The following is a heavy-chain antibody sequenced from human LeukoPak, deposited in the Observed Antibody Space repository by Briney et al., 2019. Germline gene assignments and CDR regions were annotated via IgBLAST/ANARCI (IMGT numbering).Heavy chain of an antibody. CDR1: GGTFSSYA. V-gene: IGHV1-69*04. D-gene: IGHD5-18*01. CDR2: INPILGIA. CDR3: AREGSLDTAMVTFGYYFDY. Sequence: SVKVSCKASGGTFSSYANSWVRQAPGQGHEWMGRINPILGIANYAQKFQGRVTITADKSTSTAYMELSSLRSEDTAVYYCAREGSLDTAMVTFGYYFDYWGQGTLVTVSS. J-gene: IGHJ4*02.